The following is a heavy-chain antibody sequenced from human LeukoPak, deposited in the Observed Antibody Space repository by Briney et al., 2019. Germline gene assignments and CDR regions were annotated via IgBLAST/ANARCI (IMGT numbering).Heavy chain of an antibody. CDR1: GFTFSSYE. V-gene: IGHV3-48*03. Sequence: GGSLRLACAASGFTFSSYEMNWVRQAPGKGLEWVSYISSSGSTIYYADSVKGRFTISRDNAKNSLYLQMNSLRAEDTAVYYCARVEMATIGVDYWGQGTLVTVSS. CDR2: ISSSGSTI. CDR3: ARVEMATIGVDY. D-gene: IGHD5-24*01. J-gene: IGHJ4*02.